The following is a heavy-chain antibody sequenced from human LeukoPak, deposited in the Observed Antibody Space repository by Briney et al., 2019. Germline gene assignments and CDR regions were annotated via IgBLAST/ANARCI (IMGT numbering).Heavy chain of an antibody. V-gene: IGHV3-74*01. CDR2: INTDGTVT. D-gene: IGHD6-19*01. Sequence: GGSLRLSCAASGFTFSKYWMLWVRQASGEGLESVSRINTDGTVTTYADSVKGRFTVSRDNADNTMFLQMNSVRDEDTAVYYCATKQWLAPPPDSWGQGTPVTVSS. J-gene: IGHJ4*02. CDR3: ATKQWLAPPPDS. CDR1: GFTFSKYW.